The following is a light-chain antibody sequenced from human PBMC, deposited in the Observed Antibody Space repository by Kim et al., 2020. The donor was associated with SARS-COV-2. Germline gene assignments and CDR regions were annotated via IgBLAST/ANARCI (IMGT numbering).Light chain of an antibody. V-gene: IGLV3-19*01. J-gene: IGLJ2*01. CDR3: NSRDSSGNHVV. Sequence: SSELTQDPAVSVALGQTVRITCQGDSLRSYYASWYQQKPGQAPVLVIYGKNNRPSGIPDRFSGSSSGNTASLTLTGAPAEDEADYYCNSRDSSGNHVVFG. CDR2: GKN. CDR1: SLRSYY.